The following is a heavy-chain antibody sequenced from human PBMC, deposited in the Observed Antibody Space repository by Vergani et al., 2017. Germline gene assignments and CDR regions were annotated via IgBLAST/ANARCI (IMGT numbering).Heavy chain of an antibody. CDR2: LTASGSGI. CDR1: GFAFSRYA. CDR3: AKSGWLQHFGAHYFDS. Sequence: VQLLESGGRLVQPGGSLRLSCVASGFAFSRYAMSWVRQAPGKGLEWVSGLTASGSGISYADSVRGRFTISRDNSKNTLFLQMDSLRAEDTAVYYCAKSGWLQHFGAHYFDSWGQGILVTVSS. D-gene: IGHD5-24*01. J-gene: IGHJ4*02. V-gene: IGHV3-23*01.